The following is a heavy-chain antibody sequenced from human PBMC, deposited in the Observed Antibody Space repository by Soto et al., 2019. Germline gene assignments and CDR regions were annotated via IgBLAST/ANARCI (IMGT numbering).Heavy chain of an antibody. CDR2: IAYDASKK. J-gene: IGHJ6*02. Sequence: QVQLVESGGGVVQPGRSLRLSCAASGVTFSDYAMHWFRQSPGKRLGWVTVIAYDASKKYYADSVKGRFTISRDNSKNTLYLQKNSLRAEDTAVYYCASESATVGGVIVPQYYYDGMDVWGQGTTVTVSS. V-gene: IGHV3-30-3*01. CDR1: GVTFSDYA. CDR3: ASESATVGGVIVPQYYYDGMDV. D-gene: IGHD3-16*02.